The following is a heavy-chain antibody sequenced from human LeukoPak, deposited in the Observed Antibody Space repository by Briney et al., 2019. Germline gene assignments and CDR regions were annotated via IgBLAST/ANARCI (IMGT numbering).Heavy chain of an antibody. V-gene: IGHV3-53*01. CDR1: GFTVSSNY. CDR3: TMTLRVSGRNFRLRWSSFDF. D-gene: IGHD4-23*01. Sequence: GGSLRLSCAASGFTVSSNYMSWVRQAPGKGLEWVSVIYSGGSTYYADSVKGRFTISRDNSKNTLYLQMNSLRAEDTAVYYCTMTLRVSGRNFRLRWSSFDFWGQGTLVTVSS. CDR2: IYSGGST. J-gene: IGHJ4*02.